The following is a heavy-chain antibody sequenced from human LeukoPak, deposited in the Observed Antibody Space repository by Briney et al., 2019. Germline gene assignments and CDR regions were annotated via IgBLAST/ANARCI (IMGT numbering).Heavy chain of an antibody. Sequence: AGGSLRLSCEASGFTFSNYRMHRVRQAPGKGLMWVSQISTDGSQTFYADSVKGRFTISRDNAKNTLFLQMDSLRPEDTAVYYCVRSLRSADFWGQGTLVTVSS. J-gene: IGHJ4*02. CDR1: GFTFSNYR. CDR2: ISTDGSQT. V-gene: IGHV3-74*01. CDR3: VRSLRSADF.